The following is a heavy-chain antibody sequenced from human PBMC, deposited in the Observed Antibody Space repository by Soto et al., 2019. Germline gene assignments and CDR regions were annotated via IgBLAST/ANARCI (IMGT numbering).Heavy chain of an antibody. CDR1: GGSISITNW. CDR3: AFPATADFDY. D-gene: IGHD6-13*01. J-gene: IGHJ4*02. CDR2: IYHSGTT. V-gene: IGHV4-4*02. Sequence: SETLSLTCAVSGGSISITNWCTWVRQSPGRGLEWIGEIYHSGTTNYSPSLKSRVNIAVDMSTNHLSLTLISVTAADTAVYYCAFPATADFDYWGKGILVTVSS.